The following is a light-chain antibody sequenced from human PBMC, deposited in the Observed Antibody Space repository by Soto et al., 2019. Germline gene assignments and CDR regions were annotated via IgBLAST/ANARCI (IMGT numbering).Light chain of an antibody. Sequence: DIQMTQSPSTLSASVGDRVTITCRASQSISTWLAWYQQTPGKAPKLLIYDASSLESGVPSSFSGSGSGTEFTLTISSLQPDDFATYYCQQYNSYPWTFGQGTKV. V-gene: IGKV1-5*01. J-gene: IGKJ1*01. CDR1: QSISTW. CDR3: QQYNSYPWT. CDR2: DAS.